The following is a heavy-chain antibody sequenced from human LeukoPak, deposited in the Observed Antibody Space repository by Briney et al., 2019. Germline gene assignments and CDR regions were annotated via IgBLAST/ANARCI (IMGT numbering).Heavy chain of an antibody. Sequence: GGSLRLSRAASGFTFSGYIMNWVRRAPGKGLEWLSYISNSGSTIYYADSVKGRFSISRDNAKNSLWLQMSSLRAEDTAVYYCARGRGFCSGGTCYVDFWGQGTLVTVSS. CDR3: ARGRGFCSGGTCYVDF. V-gene: IGHV3-48*01. CDR1: GFTFSGYI. J-gene: IGHJ4*02. D-gene: IGHD2-15*01. CDR2: ISNSGSTI.